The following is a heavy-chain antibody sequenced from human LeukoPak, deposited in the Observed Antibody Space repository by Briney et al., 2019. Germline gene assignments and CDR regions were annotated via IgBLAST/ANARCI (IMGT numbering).Heavy chain of an antibody. J-gene: IGHJ4*03. CDR3: ARGPTISETGYFDS. CDR2: INHRGDA. D-gene: IGHD1-1*01. V-gene: IGHV4-34*01. CDR1: GGSFSSYY. Sequence: PSETLSLTCAVYGGSFSSYYWSWIRQSPGKGLGWIAEINHRGDANYNASVKSRVTISVDTSKNQFSLKLTSLTAADTAVYFCARGPTISETGYFDSWGQGTLVTVSS.